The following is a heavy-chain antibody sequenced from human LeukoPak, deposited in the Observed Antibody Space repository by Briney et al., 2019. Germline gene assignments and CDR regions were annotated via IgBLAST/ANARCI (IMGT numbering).Heavy chain of an antibody. J-gene: IGHJ4*02. Sequence: PGGSLRLSCAASGFTFDDYAMHWVRQAPGEGLEWVSGISWNSGSIGYADSVKGRFTISRDNAKNSLYPQMNSLRAEDTALYYCAKTHLPYCSTTSCYFDYWGQGTLVTVSS. CDR1: GFTFDDYA. CDR2: ISWNSGSI. D-gene: IGHD2-2*01. CDR3: AKTHLPYCSTTSCYFDY. V-gene: IGHV3-9*01.